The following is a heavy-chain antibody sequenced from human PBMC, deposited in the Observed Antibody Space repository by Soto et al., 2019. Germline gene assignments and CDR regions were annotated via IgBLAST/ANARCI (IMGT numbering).Heavy chain of an antibody. CDR2: IKSKTDGGTT. V-gene: IGHV3-15*01. CDR1: GFTFSNAW. Sequence: EVQLVESGGGLVKPGGSLGRSCAASGFTFSNAWMSWVRQAPGKGLEWVGHIKSKTDGGTTNYAAPVKGRFTISRDDSENTLSLQMNSLKTEDTAVYYCTTVPSGWRVVVPGGGWGQGTLVTVSS. CDR3: TTVPSGWRVVVPGGG. D-gene: IGHD2-2*01. J-gene: IGHJ4*02.